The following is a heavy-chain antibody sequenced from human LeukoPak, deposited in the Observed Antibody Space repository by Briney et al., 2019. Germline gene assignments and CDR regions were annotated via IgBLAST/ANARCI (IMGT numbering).Heavy chain of an antibody. CDR1: KFTFSDYS. Sequence: GGSLRLSCAASKFTFSDYSVNWVRQAPGKGLEWVSSISSSSTYIYYADSVKGRFTISRDNAKNSLYLQMNGLRVEDTAVYYCARSVLLMLSFMDVWGKGTTVTVSS. CDR2: ISSSSTYI. V-gene: IGHV3-21*01. CDR3: ARSVLLMLSFMDV. J-gene: IGHJ6*03. D-gene: IGHD2-15*01.